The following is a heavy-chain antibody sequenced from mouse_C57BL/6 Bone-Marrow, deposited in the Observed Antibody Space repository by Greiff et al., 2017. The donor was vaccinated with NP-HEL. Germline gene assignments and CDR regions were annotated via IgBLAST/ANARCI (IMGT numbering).Heavy chain of an antibody. CDR3: ARPGGDYFDY. CDR2: INPYNGGT. V-gene: IGHV1-19*01. J-gene: IGHJ2*01. Sequence: EVKLLESGPVLVKPGASVKMSCKASGYTFTDYYMNWVKQSHGKSLEWIGVINPYNGGTSYNQKFKGKATLTVDKSSSTAYMELNSLTSEDSAVYYCARPGGDYFDYWGQGTTLTVSS. CDR1: GYTFTDYY.